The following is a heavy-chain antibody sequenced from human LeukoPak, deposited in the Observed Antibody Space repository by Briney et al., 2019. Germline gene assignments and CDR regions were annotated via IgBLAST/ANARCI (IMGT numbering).Heavy chain of an antibody. CDR1: GYTFTSYD. V-gene: IGHV1-18*01. D-gene: IGHD6-19*01. Sequence: GASVKVSCKASGYTFTSYDISWVRQAPGQGLEWMGWISAYNGNTNYAQKLQGRVTMTTDTSTSTAYMELRSLRSDDTAVYYCARVSSGWYGYYFDYWGQGTLVTVSS. J-gene: IGHJ4*02. CDR2: ISAYNGNT. CDR3: ARVSSGWYGYYFDY.